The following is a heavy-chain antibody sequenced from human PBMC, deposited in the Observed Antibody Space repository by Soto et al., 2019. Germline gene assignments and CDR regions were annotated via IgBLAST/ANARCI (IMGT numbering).Heavy chain of an antibody. D-gene: IGHD6-13*01. CDR3: VPYIPAAGTRYFLH. J-gene: IGHJ1*01. V-gene: IGHV1-18*01. CDR2: ISAYNGNT. CDR1: GYTFTSYV. Sequence: GASVKVSCKASGYTFTSYVISWVRQAPGQGLEWMGWISAYNGNTNYAQKLQGRVTMTTDTSTSTAYMELRSLRSDDTAVYYCVPYIPAAGTRYFLHWGQGTLVTVSS.